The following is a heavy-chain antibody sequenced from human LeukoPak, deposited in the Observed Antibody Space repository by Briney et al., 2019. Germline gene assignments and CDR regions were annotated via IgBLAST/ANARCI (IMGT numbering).Heavy chain of an antibody. CDR2: IHEDGGYK. D-gene: IGHD3-10*01. CDR1: GFTFSNSW. CDR3: ARDGFGGYLDC. J-gene: IGHJ4*02. Sequence: GGLRLSCAASGFTFSNSWISWVSQTPGKGLEWVANIHEDGGYKGYIDSVKGRFTISRDNARSSLYLQMNSLRYEDTAVYNCARDGFGGYLDCWGQGTMVTVSS. V-gene: IGHV3-7*01.